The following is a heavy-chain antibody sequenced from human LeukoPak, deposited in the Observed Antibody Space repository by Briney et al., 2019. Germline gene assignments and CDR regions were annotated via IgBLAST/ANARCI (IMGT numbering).Heavy chain of an antibody. J-gene: IGHJ6*02. D-gene: IGHD6-6*01. V-gene: IGHV3-21*01. Sequence: GGSLRPSCATSGFTFSIYTMNWVRQAPGKGLEWVSCISSGGTYIYNADSVKGRFTISRDNAKNSLYLQMNNLRAEDTAVYYCAREEDSSTIRSSHGMDVWGQGTTVTVPS. CDR2: ISSGGTYI. CDR3: AREEDSSTIRSSHGMDV. CDR1: GFTFSIYT.